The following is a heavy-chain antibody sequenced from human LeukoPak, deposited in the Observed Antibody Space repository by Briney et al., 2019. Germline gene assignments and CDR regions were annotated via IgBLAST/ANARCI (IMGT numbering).Heavy chain of an antibody. CDR3: ARLDPEAEYAFPRWVYYYYMDV. Sequence: ASVTVSFKASGYTFTNYDVNWVRQATGQGLEWMGWVNPNSGKTGYAKQFQGRLTVTRNTAISTVYTELTSLASEDTAVYYCARLDPEAEYAFPRWVYYYYMDVWGKGTTVSVSS. D-gene: IGHD1-26*01. V-gene: IGHV1-8*02. CDR2: VNPNSGKT. J-gene: IGHJ6*03. CDR1: GYTFTNYD.